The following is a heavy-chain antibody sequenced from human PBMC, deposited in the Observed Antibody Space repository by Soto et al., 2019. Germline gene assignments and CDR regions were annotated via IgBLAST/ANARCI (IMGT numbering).Heavy chain of an antibody. D-gene: IGHD3-9*01. Sequence: QVQLVQSGAEVKKPGSSVKVSCKASGGTFSSYAISWVRQAPGQGLEWMGGIIPIFGTANYAQKLQGRVTITADESTSTAYMELSSLRSEDTAVYYCARAEAYYDILTAYYVSEADGYYYGMDVWGQGTTVTVSS. J-gene: IGHJ6*02. CDR3: ARAEAYYDILTAYYVSEADGYYYGMDV. CDR1: GGTFSSYA. CDR2: IIPIFGTA. V-gene: IGHV1-69*12.